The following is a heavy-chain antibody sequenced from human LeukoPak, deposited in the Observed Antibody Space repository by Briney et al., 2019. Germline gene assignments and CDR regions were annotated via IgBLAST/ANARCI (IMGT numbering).Heavy chain of an antibody. J-gene: IGHJ4*02. CDR2: AYYRSKWRN. V-gene: IGHV6-1*01. Sequence: SQTLSLTCAISGDSVSSNSASWNWIRQSPSRGLEWLGRAYYRSKWRNDYAVSVKSRITISPDTSKNQFSLQLNTVTPEDTAVYYCARGTGDSCKDWGLGTLVTVSS. CDR1: GDSVSSNSAS. D-gene: IGHD3-22*01. CDR3: ARGTGDSCKD.